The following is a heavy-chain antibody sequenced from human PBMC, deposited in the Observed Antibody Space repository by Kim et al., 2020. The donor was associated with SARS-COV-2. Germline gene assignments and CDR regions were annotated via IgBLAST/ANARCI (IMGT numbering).Heavy chain of an antibody. CDR2: INPNSGGT. CDR1: GYTFTGYY. D-gene: IGHD6-13*01. CDR3: ARDQVDSSSFNVDY. V-gene: IGHV1-2*02. Sequence: ASVKVSCKASGYTFTGYYMHWVRQAPGQGLEWMGWINPNSGGTNYAQKFQGRVTMTRDTSISTAYMELSRLRSDDTAVYYCARDQVDSSSFNVDYWGQGTLVTVSS. J-gene: IGHJ4*02.